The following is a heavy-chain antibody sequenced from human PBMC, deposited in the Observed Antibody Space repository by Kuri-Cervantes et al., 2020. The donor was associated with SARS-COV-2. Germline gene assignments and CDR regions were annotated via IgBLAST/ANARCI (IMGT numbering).Heavy chain of an antibody. D-gene: IGHD4-11*01. CDR3: ARTGGFGTTVTTWGWFDP. CDR2: IYYSGST. V-gene: IGHV4-59*01. Sequence: GSLRLSCNVSGGSISSYYWSWIRQPPGKGLEWIGYIYYSGSTNYNPSLKSRVTISVDTSKNQFSLKLSSVTAADTAVYYCARTGGFGTTVTTWGWFDPWGQGTLVTVSS. CDR1: GGSISSYY. J-gene: IGHJ5*02.